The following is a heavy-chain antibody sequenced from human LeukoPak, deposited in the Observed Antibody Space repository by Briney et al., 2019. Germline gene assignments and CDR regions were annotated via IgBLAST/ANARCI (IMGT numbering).Heavy chain of an antibody. J-gene: IGHJ4*02. CDR1: GGSISSYF. CDR2: FSYSGST. D-gene: IGHD1-26*01. Sequence: SETLSLTCTVSGGSISSYFWSWIRQPPGKGLEWIGYFSYSGSTNYNSSLKSRVTISGDTSKNQFSLKLSSVTAADTAVYYCARRGGSYDSYYFDYWGQGTLVTVSS. V-gene: IGHV4-59*01. CDR3: ARRGGSYDSYYFDY.